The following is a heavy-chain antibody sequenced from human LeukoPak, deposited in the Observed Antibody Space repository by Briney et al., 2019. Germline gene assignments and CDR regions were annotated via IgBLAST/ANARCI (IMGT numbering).Heavy chain of an antibody. CDR2: ISSSSSYT. V-gene: IGHV3-11*06. CDR3: ARERELGTSDY. Sequence: GGSLSPACAASGFTFSDYYMSWIRQAPGKGLEWASYISSSSSYTNYADSVKGRFTISRDNAKNSLYLQMNSLRAEDTAVYYCARERELGTSDYWAQETLVTVSS. D-gene: IGHD7-27*01. CDR1: GFTFSDYY. J-gene: IGHJ4*01.